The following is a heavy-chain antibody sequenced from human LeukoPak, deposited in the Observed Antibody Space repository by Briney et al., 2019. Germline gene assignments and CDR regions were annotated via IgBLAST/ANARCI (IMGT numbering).Heavy chain of an antibody. J-gene: IGHJ6*02. D-gene: IGHD6-13*01. CDR1: GDFITLYL. CDR2: IYYRGGT. V-gene: IGHV4-59*01. Sequence: PSETLSVTCTVPGDFITLYLWCRIRATLEEGLGWVGHIYYRGGTKYNPSLKSRVTISIDTSKNQFSLKLSSVTAADTAVYYCARDRSIPAAGGDYYYYGMDVWGQGNTVTVSS. CDR3: ARDRSIPAAGGDYYYYGMDV.